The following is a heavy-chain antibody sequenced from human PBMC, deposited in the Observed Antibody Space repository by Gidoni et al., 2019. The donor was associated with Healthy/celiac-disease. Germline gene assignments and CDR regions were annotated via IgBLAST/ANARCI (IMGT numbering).Heavy chain of an antibody. Sequence: QVPLLESGGGLVTPGGSLRLSCAASGFTFSDYYLSWIRQAPGKGLEWVSYISRSGSTLYYADSVKGRFTISRDNAKNSLYLQRNRLRAEETAVDYCARDAEMATMRGYYYYGMDVWGQGTTVTGSS. V-gene: IGHV3-11*01. CDR2: ISRSGSTL. CDR1: GFTFSDYY. J-gene: IGHJ6*02. CDR3: ARDAEMATMRGYYYYGMDV. D-gene: IGHD5-12*01.